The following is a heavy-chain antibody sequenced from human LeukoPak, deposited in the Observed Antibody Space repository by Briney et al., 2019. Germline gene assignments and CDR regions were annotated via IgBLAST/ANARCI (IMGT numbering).Heavy chain of an antibody. V-gene: IGHV1-18*01. CDR1: GYTFTSYG. Sequence: ASVKVSCKASGYTFTSYGISWVRQAPGQGLEWMGWISAYNGNTNYAQKLQGRVNMTTDTSTSTAYMELRSLRSDDTAVYYCARDRSSYCSSTSCYMGIDYWGQGTLVTVSS. CDR2: ISAYNGNT. D-gene: IGHD2-2*02. J-gene: IGHJ4*02. CDR3: ARDRSSYCSSTSCYMGIDY.